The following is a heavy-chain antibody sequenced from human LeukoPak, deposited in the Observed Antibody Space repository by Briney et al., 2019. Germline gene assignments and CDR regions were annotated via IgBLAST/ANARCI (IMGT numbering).Heavy chain of an antibody. Sequence: SETLSLTCTVSGGSISSYYWSWIRQPPGKGLEWIGYIYYSGSTNYNPSLESRVTISVDTSKNQFSLKLSSVTAADTAVYYCARWDGSAATDAFDIWGQGTMVTVSS. CDR2: IYYSGST. CDR1: GGSISSYY. V-gene: IGHV4-59*01. D-gene: IGHD1-26*01. CDR3: ARWDGSAATDAFDI. J-gene: IGHJ3*02.